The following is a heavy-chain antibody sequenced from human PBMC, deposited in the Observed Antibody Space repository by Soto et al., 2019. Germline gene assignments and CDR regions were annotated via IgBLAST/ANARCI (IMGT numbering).Heavy chain of an antibody. V-gene: IGHV4-34*01. CDR1: GGSFSGYY. J-gene: IGHJ6*03. Sequence: QVQLQQWGAGLLKPSETLSLTCAVYGGSFSGYYWSWIRQPPGKGLEWIGEINHSGSTNYNPSLKSRVTISVDTSKNQFSLKLSSVTAAVTAVYYCARGRNYYYYMDVWGKGTTVTVSS. CDR2: INHSGST. CDR3: ARGRNYYYYMDV.